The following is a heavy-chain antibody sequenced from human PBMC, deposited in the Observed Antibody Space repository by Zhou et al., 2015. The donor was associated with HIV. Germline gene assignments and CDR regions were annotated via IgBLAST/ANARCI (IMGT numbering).Heavy chain of an antibody. Sequence: QMQLVQSGPEVKKPGTSVKVSCKASGFTFTSSAVQWVRQARGQRLEWIGWIVVGSGNTNYAQKFQERVTITRDMSTSTAYMELSSLRSEDTAVYYCAADRSAVLWTYYYYYGMDVWGQGTTVTVSS. D-gene: IGHD3/OR15-3a*01. CDR2: IVVGSGNT. V-gene: IGHV1-58*01. CDR3: AADRSAVLWTYYYYYGMDV. CDR1: GFTFTSSA. J-gene: IGHJ6*02.